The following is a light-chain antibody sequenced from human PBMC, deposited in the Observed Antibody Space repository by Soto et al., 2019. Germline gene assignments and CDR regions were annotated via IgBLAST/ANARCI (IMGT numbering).Light chain of an antibody. CDR1: QSVTTY. J-gene: IGKJ1*01. CDR2: AIS. Sequence: DIQITQSPFTLSASVGDRVTSSRLASQSVTTYLHWYQQKAGEAPKLLIYAISNLQSGVSSRFSGSGSGTDFSLTINTLQPEAFATYYCQQGYSTPWTFGQGTKVDIK. V-gene: IGKV1-39*01. CDR3: QQGYSTPWT.